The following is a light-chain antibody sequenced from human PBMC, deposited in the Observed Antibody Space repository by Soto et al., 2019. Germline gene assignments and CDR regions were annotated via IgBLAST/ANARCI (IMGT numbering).Light chain of an antibody. V-gene: IGLV2-23*01. CDR1: SSEVGSHNL. Sequence: QSVLTQPASVSGSPGQSITISCTGTSSEVGSHNLVSWYQQHPGKAPKLMIYEGSKRPSGVSNRFSGSKSGNTASLTISGLQAEDEADYYCCSYAGSSTLVFGGGTKLTVL. CDR2: EGS. CDR3: CSYAGSSTLV. J-gene: IGLJ2*01.